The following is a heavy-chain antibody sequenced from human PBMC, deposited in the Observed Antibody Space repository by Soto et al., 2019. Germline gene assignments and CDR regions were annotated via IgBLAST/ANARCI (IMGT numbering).Heavy chain of an antibody. D-gene: IGHD4-17*01. V-gene: IGHV3-23*01. CDR3: AKGPYGDHTYYFDY. Sequence: GGSLRLSCAASGFSYSSYAMNWVRQVPGKGLEWLSVISGSGGNTNYADSVKGRFTMSRDNSKNTLYLQMNSLRAEDTAVYFCAKGPYGDHTYYFDYWGQGTPVTVSS. J-gene: IGHJ4*02. CDR2: ISGSGGNT. CDR1: GFSYSSYA.